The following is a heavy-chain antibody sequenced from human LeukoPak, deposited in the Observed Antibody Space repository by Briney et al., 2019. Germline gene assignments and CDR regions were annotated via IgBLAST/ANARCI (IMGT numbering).Heavy chain of an antibody. CDR1: GYTFIDHH. CDR2: IDVKSGDT. Sequence: ASVKVSCKASGYTFIDHHMYWVRQAPGQGLEWMGWIDVKSGDTNYAQKFQGRFSMTRDTSISTAYMEVNSLTSDDTAVYYCARENSIQAFDFWGQGTLVTASS. CDR3: ARENSIQAFDF. D-gene: IGHD3-3*02. J-gene: IGHJ4*02. V-gene: IGHV1-2*02.